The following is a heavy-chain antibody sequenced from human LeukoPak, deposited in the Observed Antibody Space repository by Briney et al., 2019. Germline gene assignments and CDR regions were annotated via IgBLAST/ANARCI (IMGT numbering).Heavy chain of an antibody. CDR2: IHTSGNT. D-gene: IGHD2-21*01. Sequence: ASETLSLTCTVSGGSVSSGNFYWTWIRQPAGNQLEWIGRIHTSGNTNHNPSLWSRVTISTGTSKNQFSLTLNFVTAADTAVYYCARDRGGDSFDIWGQGTTVTVSS. CDR3: ARDRGGDSFDI. CDR1: GGSVSSGNFY. J-gene: IGHJ3*02. V-gene: IGHV4-61*02.